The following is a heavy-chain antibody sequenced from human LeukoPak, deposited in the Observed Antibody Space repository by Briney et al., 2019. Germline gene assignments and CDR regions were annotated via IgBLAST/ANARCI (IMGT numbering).Heavy chain of an antibody. Sequence: PGASVKVSCKASGYTFTNNGIHWVRQAPGQGLEWMGWISAFNGYTNYAQNLQGRVTMTTDTSTSTAYMELRSLRSDDTAIYYCARGSTKVTSVIHMDVWGKGTTVTVSS. CDR3: ARGSTKVTSVIHMDV. V-gene: IGHV1-18*01. D-gene: IGHD4-11*01. J-gene: IGHJ6*03. CDR1: GYTFTNNG. CDR2: ISAFNGYT.